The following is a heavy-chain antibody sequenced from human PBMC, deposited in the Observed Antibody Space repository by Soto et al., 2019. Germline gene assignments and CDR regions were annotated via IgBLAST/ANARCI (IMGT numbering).Heavy chain of an antibody. J-gene: IGHJ4*02. D-gene: IGHD3-3*01. CDR1: GFSLRSQW. CDR3: SVSIFGVVHY. CDR2: TSPDGST. V-gene: IGHV3-74*01. Sequence: PGGSLRLSCAASGFSLRSQWMHWIRQAPGKGLGWVSRTSPDGSTIYADSVKGRFTISRDNAKNTVYLQMNSLRAEDTAMYYCSVSIFGVVHYWGQGTLVTVSS.